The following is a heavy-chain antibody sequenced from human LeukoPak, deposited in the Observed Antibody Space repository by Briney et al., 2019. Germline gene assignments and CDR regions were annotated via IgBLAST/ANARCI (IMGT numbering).Heavy chain of an antibody. V-gene: IGHV3-21*01. CDR2: ISSSSSYI. CDR1: GFTFSSYS. J-gene: IGHJ4*02. Sequence: PGGSLRLSCAASGFTFSSYSMNWVRQAPGKGLEWVSSISSSSSYIYYADSVKGRFTISRENAKNSLYLQMNSLRAEDTAVYYCARVDYYDSSGYYFDYWGQGTLVTVSS. D-gene: IGHD3-22*01. CDR3: ARVDYYDSSGYYFDY.